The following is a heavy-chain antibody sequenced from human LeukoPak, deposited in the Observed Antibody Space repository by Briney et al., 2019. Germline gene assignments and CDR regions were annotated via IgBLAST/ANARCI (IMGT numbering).Heavy chain of an antibody. D-gene: IGHD6-13*01. J-gene: IGHJ4*02. CDR3: ARFYSSSWYFDY. CDR1: GFTTSSYA. CDR2: ISYDGSNK. V-gene: IGHV3-30-3*01. Sequence: GGSLRLSCAASGFTTSSYAMHWVRQAPGKGLEWVALISYDGSNKYYADSVKGRFTISRDNAKNSLYLHMDSLRAEDTAVYYCARFYSSSWYFDYWGQGTLVTVSS.